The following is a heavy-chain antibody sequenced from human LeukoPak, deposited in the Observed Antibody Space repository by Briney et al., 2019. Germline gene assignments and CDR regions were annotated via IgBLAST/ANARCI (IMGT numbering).Heavy chain of an antibody. CDR2: IYSGGST. J-gene: IGHJ4*02. CDR3: AKWGCSGGSCYPFAY. Sequence: PGGSLRLSCVASGFIVSSNCMSWVRQAPGKGLEWVSFIYSGGSTYYADSVKGRFTISRDNAKNTLYLQMNSLRAEDTAVYYCAKWGCSGGSCYPFAYWGQGTLVTVSS. V-gene: IGHV3-53*01. D-gene: IGHD2-15*01. CDR1: GFIVSSNC.